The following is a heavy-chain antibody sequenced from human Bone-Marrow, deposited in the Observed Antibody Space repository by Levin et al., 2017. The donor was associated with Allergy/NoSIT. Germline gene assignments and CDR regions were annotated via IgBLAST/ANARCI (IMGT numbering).Heavy chain of an antibody. V-gene: IGHV1-69*06. Sequence: SVKVSCKASGGIFSTYVISWVRQAPGQGLEWMGGIVPIFGTTNYAQKLQGRITITADKSTSTAYMELSRLRSEDTAVYYCAGSSSGTGQFDHWGQGTLVTVSS. J-gene: IGHJ4*02. D-gene: IGHD6-6*01. CDR3: AGSSSGTGQFDH. CDR1: GGIFSTYV. CDR2: IVPIFGTT.